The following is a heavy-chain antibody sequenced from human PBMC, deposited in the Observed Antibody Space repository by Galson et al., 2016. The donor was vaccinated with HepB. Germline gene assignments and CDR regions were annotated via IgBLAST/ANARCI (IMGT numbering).Heavy chain of an antibody. CDR2: TYYRSKWYS. CDR3: ARDWNWNDEQNYYGLDV. J-gene: IGHJ6*02. V-gene: IGHV6-1*01. Sequence: CAISGDSVSNNSAAWNWIRQSPSRGLEWLGRTYYRSKWYSDYAISVENRITINADTSKNHFSLHLRSVTPEDTALYYCARDWNWNDEQNYYGLDVWGQGTTVTVSS. D-gene: IGHD1-1*01. CDR1: GDSVSNNSAA.